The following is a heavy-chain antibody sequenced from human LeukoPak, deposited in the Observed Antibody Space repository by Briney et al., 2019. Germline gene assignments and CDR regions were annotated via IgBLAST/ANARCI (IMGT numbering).Heavy chain of an antibody. CDR1: GGSISRYY. V-gene: IGHV4-4*07. CDR3: ARSGGIAAAGDAFDI. Sequence: SETLSLTCSVSGGSISRYYWSWIRQPAGKGLEWIGRIYTSGSTNYNPSPKSRVTMSVDTSKNQFSLKLSSVTAADTAVYYCARSGGIAAAGDAFDIWGQGTMVTVSS. D-gene: IGHD6-25*01. CDR2: IYTSGST. J-gene: IGHJ3*02.